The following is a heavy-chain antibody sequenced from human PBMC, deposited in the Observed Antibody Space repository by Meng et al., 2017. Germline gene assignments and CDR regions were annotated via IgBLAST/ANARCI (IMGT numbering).Heavy chain of an antibody. CDR3: ARGYYYDSSGYYYVY. CDR2: IYHSGST. CDR1: GGAISSSNW. J-gene: IGHJ4*02. V-gene: IGHV4-4*02. D-gene: IGHD3-22*01. Sequence: VQLQEPGRGLVKPSGTLSLPCPVLGGAISSSNWWSWVRQPPGKGLEWIGEIYHSGSTNYNPSLKSRVTISVDKSKNQFSLKLSSVTAADTAVYYCARGYYYDSSGYYYVYWGQGTLVTVSS.